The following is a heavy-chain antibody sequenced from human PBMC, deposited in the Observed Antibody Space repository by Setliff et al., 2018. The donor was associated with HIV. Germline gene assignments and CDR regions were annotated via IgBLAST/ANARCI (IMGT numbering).Heavy chain of an antibody. Sequence: CAASGFTFSTYWMSWVRQTPGKGLEWLAMIKEDGSEKYYVDSVKGRFTISRDNAKNSLFLQMNSLRVEDTAVYYCAREGIAAAGSYSYGFGQIDYWGQGTLVTVSS. V-gene: IGHV3-7*01. CDR2: IKEDGSEK. J-gene: IGHJ4*02. D-gene: IGHD6-13*01. CDR3: AREGIAAAGSYSYGFGQIDY. CDR1: GFTFSTYW.